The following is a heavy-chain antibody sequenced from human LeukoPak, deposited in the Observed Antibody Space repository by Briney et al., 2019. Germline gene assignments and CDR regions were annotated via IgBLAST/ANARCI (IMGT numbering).Heavy chain of an antibody. CDR3: AREHSSSWDQFDY. CDR1: GYTFTKNA. Sequence: ASVKVSCKASGYTFTKNAMNWVRQAPGQGLEWMGWFNPENGNTNYAQKVQGRVTMTADTSTSTSYMELRSLRSDDTAVYYCAREHSSSWDQFDYWGQGTLVTVSS. V-gene: IGHV1-18*01. J-gene: IGHJ4*02. CDR2: FNPENGNT. D-gene: IGHD6-13*01.